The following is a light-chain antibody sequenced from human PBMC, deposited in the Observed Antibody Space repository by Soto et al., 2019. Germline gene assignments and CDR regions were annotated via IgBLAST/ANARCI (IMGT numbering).Light chain of an antibody. Sequence: IVMTQSPVTLSVSPGESATLSCRASQNIYYNVAWYQQRPGQAPRLLIYRTSTRATGVPARFSGSGSGTEFTLTITSLQSEDFAVYSRLQYQNLWAFGPGTKVDIK. CDR2: RTS. CDR1: QNIYYN. CDR3: LQYQNLWA. J-gene: IGKJ1*01. V-gene: IGKV3-15*01.